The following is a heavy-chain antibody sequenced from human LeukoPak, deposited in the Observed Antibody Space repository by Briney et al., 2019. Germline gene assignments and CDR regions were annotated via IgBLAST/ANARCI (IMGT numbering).Heavy chain of an antibody. J-gene: IGHJ6*02. CDR1: GFTFSSYA. CDR3: AKEAYGDYVYYYYGMDV. Sequence: GGSPRLSCAASGFTFSSYAMSWVRQAPGKGLEWVSAFSGSGGTTYYADSVKGRFTISKDNSKNTLYLQMNSLRAEDTAVYYCAKEAYGDYVYYYYGMDVWGQGTTVTVSS. CDR2: FSGSGGTT. D-gene: IGHD4-17*01. V-gene: IGHV3-23*01.